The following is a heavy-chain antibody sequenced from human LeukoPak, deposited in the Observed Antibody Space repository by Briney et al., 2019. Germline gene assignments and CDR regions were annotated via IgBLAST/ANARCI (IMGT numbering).Heavy chain of an antibody. CDR3: ARKTGYSSSWFVFRYFDY. CDR1: GDSMSDYF. CDR2: AADSGST. D-gene: IGHD6-13*01. Sequence: PSETLSLTCTVSGDSMSDYFWTWIRQPPGKGLEWIGYAADSGSTNYNPSLKSRVTISVDKSKNQFSLKLSSVTAADTAVYYCARKTGYSSSWFVFRYFDYWGQGTLVTVSS. V-gene: IGHV4-59*08. J-gene: IGHJ4*02.